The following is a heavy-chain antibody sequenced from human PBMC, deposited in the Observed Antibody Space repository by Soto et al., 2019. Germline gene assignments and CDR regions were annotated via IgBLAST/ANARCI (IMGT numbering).Heavy chain of an antibody. V-gene: IGHV4-30-4*01. CDR2: MHTSGST. D-gene: IGHD4-17*01. Sequence: SETLSLTCTVSGGSISSGNYYWSWIRQPPGKGLEWIAYMHTSGSTDYNPSLRSRVTISVDASKNQFSLSLSSVTAADTAVYYCARDNSTASVDYAGAAFDIWGLGTMVTVSS. CDR3: ARDNSTASVDYAGAAFDI. J-gene: IGHJ3*02. CDR1: GGSISSGNYY.